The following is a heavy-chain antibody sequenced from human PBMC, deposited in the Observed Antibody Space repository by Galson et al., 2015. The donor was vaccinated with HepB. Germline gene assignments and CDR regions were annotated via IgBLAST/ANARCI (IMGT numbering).Heavy chain of an antibody. J-gene: IGHJ5*02. D-gene: IGHD3-9*01. V-gene: IGHV4-59*01. Sequence: ETLSLTCTVSGGSISSYYWSWIRQPPGKGLEWIGYIYYSGSTNYNPSLKSRVTISVDTSKNQFSLKLSSVTAADTAVYYCAREADQGEWGRYFDWFGDKNWFDPWGQGTLVTVSS. CDR3: AREADQGEWGRYFDWFGDKNWFDP. CDR2: IYYSGST. CDR1: GGSISSYY.